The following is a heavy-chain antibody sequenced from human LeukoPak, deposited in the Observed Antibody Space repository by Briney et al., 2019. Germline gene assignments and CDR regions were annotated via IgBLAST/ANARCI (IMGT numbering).Heavy chain of an antibody. D-gene: IGHD4-17*01. J-gene: IGHJ6*03. CDR3: AKDYGDSNYYYYYMDV. CDR2: IWYDGSNK. V-gene: IGHV3-33*06. CDR1: GFTFSSYG. Sequence: GGSLRLSCAASGFTFSSYGMHWVRQAPGKGPEWVAVIWYDGSNKYYADSVKGRFTISRDNSKNTLYLQMNSLRAEDTAVYYCAKDYGDSNYYYYYMDVWGKGTTVTVSS.